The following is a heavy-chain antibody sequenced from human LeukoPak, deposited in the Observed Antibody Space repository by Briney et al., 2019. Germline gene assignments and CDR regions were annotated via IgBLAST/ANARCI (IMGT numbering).Heavy chain of an antibody. CDR2: IYSGGST. CDR3: AKDLRYSSSYLDY. V-gene: IGHV3-53*05. Sequence: PGGSLRLSCAASGFTVSSNYMSWVRQAPGKGLEWVSVIYSGGSTYYADSVKGRFTISRDNSKNTLYLQMNSLGAEDTAVYYCAKDLRYSSSYLDYWGQGTLVTVSS. J-gene: IGHJ4*02. D-gene: IGHD6-13*01. CDR1: GFTVSSNY.